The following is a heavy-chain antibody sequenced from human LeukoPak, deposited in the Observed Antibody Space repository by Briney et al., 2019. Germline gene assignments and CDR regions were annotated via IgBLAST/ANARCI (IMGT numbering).Heavy chain of an antibody. V-gene: IGHV3-20*04. CDR3: ARDRAEYSSSSIPFLTGGYYYMDV. Sequence: GGSLRLSCAASGFTFDDYGMSWVRQAPGKGLEWVSGINWNGGSTGYADSVKGRFTISRDNAKNSLYLQMNRLRAEDTALYYCARDRAEYSSSSIPFLTGGYYYMDVWGKGTTVTVSS. J-gene: IGHJ6*03. CDR2: INWNGGST. CDR1: GFTFDDYG. D-gene: IGHD6-6*01.